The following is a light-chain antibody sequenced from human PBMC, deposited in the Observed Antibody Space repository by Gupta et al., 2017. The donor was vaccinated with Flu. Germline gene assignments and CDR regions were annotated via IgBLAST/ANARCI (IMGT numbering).Light chain of an antibody. V-gene: IGKV1-33*01. Sequence: DIQMTQSPSSLSASVGDRVTITCQASQGIRNALNWYHQEPGKAPKILIFDASKLETGVPLGFRGSGYVKDFIFTSTRRQHEDVGDYYGQQDKSLYTFGRGTKVDIK. CDR1: QGIRNA. CDR2: DAS. J-gene: IGKJ4*01. CDR3: QQDKSLYT.